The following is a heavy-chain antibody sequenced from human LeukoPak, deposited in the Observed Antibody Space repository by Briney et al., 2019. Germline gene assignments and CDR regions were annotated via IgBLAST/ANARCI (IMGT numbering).Heavy chain of an antibody. D-gene: IGHD1-26*01. CDR1: GGSISSGGYY. Sequence: SETLSLTCTVSGGSISSGGYYWSWIRQPPGTGLEWIGYIYHSGSTYYNPSLKSRVTISVDRSKNQFSLKLSSVTAADTAVYYCARGQSGSYYFDYWGQGTLVTVSS. CDR3: ARGQSGSYYFDY. CDR2: IYHSGST. J-gene: IGHJ4*02. V-gene: IGHV4-30-2*01.